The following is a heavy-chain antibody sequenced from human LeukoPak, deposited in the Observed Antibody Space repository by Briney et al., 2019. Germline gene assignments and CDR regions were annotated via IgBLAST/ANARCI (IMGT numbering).Heavy chain of an antibody. Sequence: PGGSLRLSCAASGFTFSSYWMSWVRQAPGKGLEWVANIKQDGSEKYYVDSVKGRFTISRDNAKNSLYLQMNSLRAEDTAVYYCARRTHYYDSSGYHNHYYFDYWGQGTLVTVSS. D-gene: IGHD3-22*01. CDR3: ARRTHYYDSSGYHNHYYFDY. J-gene: IGHJ4*02. CDR2: IKQDGSEK. CDR1: GFTFSSYW. V-gene: IGHV3-7*04.